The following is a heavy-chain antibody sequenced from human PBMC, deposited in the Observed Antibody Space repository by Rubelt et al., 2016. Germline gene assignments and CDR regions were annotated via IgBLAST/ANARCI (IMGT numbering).Heavy chain of an antibody. CDR1: GGSFSGYY. Sequence: QVQLQQWGAGLLKPSETLSLTCAVYGGSFSGYYWSWIRQPPGKGLEWIGSVYYSGSTYYNPSLKSRCTISVDTSKNQFSLRLSSVYAADTAVYYCARHTSTVAGRKSAFDIWGQGTMVTVSS. D-gene: IGHD6-19*01. CDR2: VYYSGST. CDR3: ARHTSTVAGRKSAFDI. V-gene: IGHV4-34*01. J-gene: IGHJ3*02.